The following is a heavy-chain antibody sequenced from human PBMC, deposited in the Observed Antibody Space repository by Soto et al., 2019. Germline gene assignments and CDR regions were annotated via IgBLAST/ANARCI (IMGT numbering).Heavy chain of an antibody. J-gene: IGHJ4*02. D-gene: IGHD6-25*01. Sequence: EVQLVESGGSLVQPGGSLRLSCETSGFTFSNYWMTWVRQAPGKGLEWVANIKKDGSQKNFVDSVKGRFTISRDNAKNSLYLQMDSLRVEDTAIYYCVKEIASAQWGQGTLVTVSS. CDR2: IKKDGSQK. CDR1: GFTFSNYW. CDR3: VKEIASAQ. V-gene: IGHV3-7*01.